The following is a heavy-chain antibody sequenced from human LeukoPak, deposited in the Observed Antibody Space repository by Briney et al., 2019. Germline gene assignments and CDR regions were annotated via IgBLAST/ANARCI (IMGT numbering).Heavy chain of an antibody. V-gene: IGHV4-4*07. CDR2: IYTSGST. J-gene: IGHJ4*02. Sequence: SETLSLTCTVSGGSISSYYWSWIRQPAGKGLEWIGRIYTSGSTNYNPSLKSRVTMSVDTSKNQSSLKLSSVTAADTAVYYCARERMVRGALDYWGQGTLVTVSS. CDR1: GGSISSYY. D-gene: IGHD3-10*01. CDR3: ARERMVRGALDY.